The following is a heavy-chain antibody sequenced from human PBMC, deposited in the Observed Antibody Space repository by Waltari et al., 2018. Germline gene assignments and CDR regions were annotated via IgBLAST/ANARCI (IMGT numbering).Heavy chain of an antibody. D-gene: IGHD2-2*01. Sequence: EVQLVESGGGLVKPGGSLRLSCAASGFTFSSYSLNWVRRAPGKGLEWVSSISSSSSYIYYADSVKGRFTISRDNAKNSLYLQMNSLRAEDTAVYYCARVPAAMRPYYMDVWGKGTTVTVSS. J-gene: IGHJ6*03. CDR2: ISSSSSYI. CDR1: GFTFSSYS. V-gene: IGHV3-21*01. CDR3: ARVPAAMRPYYMDV.